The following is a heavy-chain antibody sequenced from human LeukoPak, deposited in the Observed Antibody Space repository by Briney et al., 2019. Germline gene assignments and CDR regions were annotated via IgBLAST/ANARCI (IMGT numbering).Heavy chain of an antibody. J-gene: IGHJ4*02. Sequence: SVKVSCKASGGTFSSYAISWVRQAPGQGLEWMGRIIPILGIANYAQKFQGRVTITADKSTSTAYMGLSSLRSEDTAVYYCARGDTGVVPDYWGQGTLVTVSS. D-gene: IGHD2-2*01. CDR1: GGTFSSYA. V-gene: IGHV1-69*04. CDR3: ARGDTGVVPDY. CDR2: IIPILGIA.